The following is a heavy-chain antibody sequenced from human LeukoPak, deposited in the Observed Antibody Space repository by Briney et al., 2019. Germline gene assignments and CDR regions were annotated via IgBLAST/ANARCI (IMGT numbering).Heavy chain of an antibody. J-gene: IGHJ4*02. V-gene: IGHV3-21*01. CDR1: GFTFSSYS. CDR2: ISSSSSYI. D-gene: IGHD6-13*01. CDR3: ARVAAAVGRSFDY. Sequence: PGGSLRLSCAASGFTFSSYSMNWVRQAPGKGLEWVSSISSSSSYIYYADSVKGRFTISRDNAKNSLFLQMNSLRAEDTAVYYCARVAAAVGRSFDYWGQGTLVTVSS.